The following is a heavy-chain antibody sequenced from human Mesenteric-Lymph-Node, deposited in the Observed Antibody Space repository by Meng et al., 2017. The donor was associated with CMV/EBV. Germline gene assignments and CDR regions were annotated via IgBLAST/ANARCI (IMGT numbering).Heavy chain of an antibody. CDR1: GTFSSYA. CDR2: IIPIFGTA. D-gene: IGHD1-26*01. CDR3: ARDREEWELSPLNWFDP. J-gene: IGHJ5*02. Sequence: GTFSSYAISWVRQAPGQGLEWMGGIIPIFGTANYAQKFQGRVTITTDESTSTAYMELSSLRSEDTAVYYCARDREEWELSPLNWFDPWGQGTLVTVSS. V-gene: IGHV1-69*05.